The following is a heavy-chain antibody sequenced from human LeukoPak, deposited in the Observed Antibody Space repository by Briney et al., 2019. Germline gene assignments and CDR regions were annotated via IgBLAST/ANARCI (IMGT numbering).Heavy chain of an antibody. CDR2: INPSGGST. Sequence: ASVKVSCKASGYTFTSYYIHWVRQAPGQGLEWMGIINPSGGSTSYAQKLQGRVTMTTDTSTSTAYMELRSLRSDDTAVYYCARAWVVGVPGCDYWGQGTLVTVSS. CDR1: GYTFTSYY. D-gene: IGHD1-26*01. J-gene: IGHJ4*02. V-gene: IGHV1-46*01. CDR3: ARAWVVGVPGCDY.